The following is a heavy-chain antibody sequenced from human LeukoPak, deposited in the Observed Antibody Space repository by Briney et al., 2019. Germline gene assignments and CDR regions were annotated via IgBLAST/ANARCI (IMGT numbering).Heavy chain of an antibody. CDR3: AGQTGSGLFILP. CDR1: GVSISSSYSY. Sequence: SETLSLTCTVSGVSISSSYSYWGWIRQPPGMGLEWIGSIYYTGNTYYNASLKSQVSISIDTSKNQFSLKLTSVTAADTAVYYCAGQTGSGLFILPGGQGTLVTVSS. V-gene: IGHV4-39*01. CDR2: IYYTGNT. D-gene: IGHD3/OR15-3a*01. J-gene: IGHJ4*02.